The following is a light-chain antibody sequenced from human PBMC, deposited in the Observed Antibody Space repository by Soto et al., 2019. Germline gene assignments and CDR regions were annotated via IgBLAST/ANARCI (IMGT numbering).Light chain of an antibody. Sequence: QSVLTQPPSVSAAPGQKVTISCSGSSSNIGNNYVSWYQQLPGTAPKLLIYDNNKRPSGITDRFSGSKSGTSATLGITGLQTGDEADYYCGTWDSSLSAVVFSGGTKLTVL. CDR1: SSNIGNNY. V-gene: IGLV1-51*01. CDR3: GTWDSSLSAVV. CDR2: DNN. J-gene: IGLJ2*01.